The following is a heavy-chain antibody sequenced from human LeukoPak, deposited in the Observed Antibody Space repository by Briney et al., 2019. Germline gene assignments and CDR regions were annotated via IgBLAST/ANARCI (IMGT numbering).Heavy chain of an antibody. Sequence: GGSLRLSCVGSGFTFSSHAMTWVRQAPGKGLEWVSTFRGDRGGAYYAESLRGRFVISRDNSKGTLYLQMNSLSAEDTAVYYCARDRGFYYYGIDVWGQGTTVTVS. V-gene: IGHV3-23*01. D-gene: IGHD5-24*01. CDR3: ARDRGFYYYGIDV. J-gene: IGHJ6*02. CDR1: GFTFSSHA. CDR2: FRGDRGGA.